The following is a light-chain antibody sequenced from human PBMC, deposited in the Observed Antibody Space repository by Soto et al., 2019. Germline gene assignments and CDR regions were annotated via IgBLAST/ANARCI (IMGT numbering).Light chain of an antibody. Sequence: QSLLTPPPSVSGAPGQRVTISCTGSSTNIGAGYDVHWYQQLPGTAPKLLIYGNSKRPSGVPDRFSGSKSGTSASLAITGLQAEDEADYYCQSYDSSLSVVFGGGTKLTVL. CDR3: QSYDSSLSVV. CDR1: STNIGAGYD. CDR2: GNS. V-gene: IGLV1-40*01. J-gene: IGLJ2*01.